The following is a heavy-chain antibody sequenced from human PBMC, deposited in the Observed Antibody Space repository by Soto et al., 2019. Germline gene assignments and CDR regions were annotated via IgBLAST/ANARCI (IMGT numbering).Heavy chain of an antibody. CDR1: GFTFSKNA. CDR3: ASWAGGSWLGPFDY. CDR2: ISDSSSTI. V-gene: IGHV3-48*01. D-gene: IGHD6-13*01. Sequence: EVQLVESGGGLVQPGGSLRLSCAASGFTFSKNAMNWVRQAPGKGLEWISYISDSSSTIYYADSVKGRFTISRDNAKNSLYLQMNSLRAEETAVYYCASWAGGSWLGPFDYWGQGTLVTASS. J-gene: IGHJ4*02.